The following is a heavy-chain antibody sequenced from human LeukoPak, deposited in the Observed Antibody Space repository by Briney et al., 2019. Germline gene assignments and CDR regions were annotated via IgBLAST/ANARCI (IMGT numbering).Heavy chain of an antibody. Sequence: GGSLRLSCAASGFTFSSYGMSWVRQAPGKGLEWVSGIRSSGDSTYYADSVKGRFTISRDNSKNTLYLQMNSLRAEDTAVYYCARDVKSRRRQWFGELSVYYYYYMDVWGKGTTVTISS. CDR3: ARDVKSRRRQWFGELSVYYYYYMDV. J-gene: IGHJ6*03. CDR2: IRSSGDST. CDR1: GFTFSSYG. D-gene: IGHD3-10*01. V-gene: IGHV3-23*01.